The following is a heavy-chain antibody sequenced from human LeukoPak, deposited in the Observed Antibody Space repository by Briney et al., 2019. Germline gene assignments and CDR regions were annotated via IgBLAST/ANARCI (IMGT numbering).Heavy chain of an antibody. CDR2: INTDTGNP. J-gene: IGHJ3*02. CDR1: GYTFTSYY. CDR3: ARDAVFTAESEAFDI. V-gene: IGHV7-4-1*02. D-gene: IGHD1-14*01. Sequence: ASVKVSCKASGYTFTSYYMHWVRQAPGQGLEWMGWINTDTGNPTYAQGFTGRFVFSLDTSVSTAYLQISSLKAEDTAVYYCARDAVFTAESEAFDIWGQGTMVTVSS.